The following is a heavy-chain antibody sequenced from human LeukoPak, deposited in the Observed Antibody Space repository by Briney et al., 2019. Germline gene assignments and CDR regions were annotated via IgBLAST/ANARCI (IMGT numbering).Heavy chain of an antibody. CDR2: IYYSGST. CDR1: GGSISSSSYY. D-gene: IGHD3-3*01. V-gene: IGHV4-39*01. CDR3: ARQRGVEYYDFWSGYYYYFDY. Sequence: SETLSLTCTVSGGSISSSSYYWGWIRQPPGKGLEWIGSIYYSGSTYYNPSLKSRVTISVDTSKNQFPLKLSSVTAADTAVYYCARQRGVEYYDFWSGYYYYFDYWGQGTLVTVSS. J-gene: IGHJ4*02.